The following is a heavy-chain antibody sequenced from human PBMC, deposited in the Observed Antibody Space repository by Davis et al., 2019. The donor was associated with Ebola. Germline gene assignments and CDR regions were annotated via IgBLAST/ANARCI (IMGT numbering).Heavy chain of an antibody. Sequence: GESLKISCVVSGISLKSCAMSWVRQAPGKGLEWISAVSGGRGTTYYADSVKGRFTVSRDNSKNTMSLQMNSLTVEDTAVYYCAKPPPYNRNSADSGYYYYGMDVWGQGTTVTVS. CDR3: AKPPPYNRNSADSGYYYYGMDV. CDR2: VSGGRGTT. V-gene: IGHV3-23*01. D-gene: IGHD1-14*01. J-gene: IGHJ6*02. CDR1: GISLKSCA.